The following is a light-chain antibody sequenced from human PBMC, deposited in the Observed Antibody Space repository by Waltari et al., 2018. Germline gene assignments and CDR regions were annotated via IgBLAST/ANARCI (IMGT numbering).Light chain of an antibody. CDR3: QQYQHYPLT. J-gene: IGKJ1*01. CDR1: QSINNW. V-gene: IGKV1-5*03. CDR2: KAS. Sequence: DIQMTQSPSTLSASVGDTVTITCRASQSINNWLAWYQQKPGKAPKVLIYKASSLESGVPSRFSGSVSGTEFTLTISSLQPDDFATYYCQQYQHYPLTFGQGTKVEIK.